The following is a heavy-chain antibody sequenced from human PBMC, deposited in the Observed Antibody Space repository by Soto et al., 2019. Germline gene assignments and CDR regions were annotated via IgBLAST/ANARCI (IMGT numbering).Heavy chain of an antibody. J-gene: IGHJ6*02. V-gene: IGHV4-30-4*01. CDR2: IYYSGST. Sequence: KPSETLSLTCTVSGVPISTDDYYWTWIRQPPGKGLEWIGYIYYSGSTYYNPSLKSRVTISVDTSKNQFSLKLSSVTAADTAVYYCARLYSSSWWSSFSYYYYGMDVWGQGTTVTVSS. CDR1: GVPISTDDYY. D-gene: IGHD6-13*01. CDR3: ARLYSSSWWSSFSYYYYGMDV.